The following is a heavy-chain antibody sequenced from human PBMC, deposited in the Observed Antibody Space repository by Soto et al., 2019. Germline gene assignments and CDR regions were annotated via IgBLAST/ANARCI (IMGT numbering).Heavy chain of an antibody. CDR3: ARSAQWDGFDP. CDR1: AGSISTINYY. Sequence: QVQLQESGPGLVRPSQTLSLTCTVSAGSISTINYYWSWIRQHPEKGQEWIGYISYSGSTFYHSSLKSRVTISLDTSKKQFSLTLTSVTAADTAVYYCARSAQWDGFDPWGQGTMVTVSS. CDR2: ISYSGST. J-gene: IGHJ3*01. D-gene: IGHD2-8*01. V-gene: IGHV4-31*03.